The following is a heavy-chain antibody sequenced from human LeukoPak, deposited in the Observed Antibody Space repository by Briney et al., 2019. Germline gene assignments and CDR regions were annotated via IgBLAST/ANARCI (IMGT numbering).Heavy chain of an antibody. J-gene: IGHJ4*02. V-gene: IGHV5-51*01. CDR3: AIKSDYGDYVGGFDY. D-gene: IGHD4-17*01. Sequence: GESLKISCKGSGYSFTNYWIGWVRQMPGKGLEWMGIIYPGDSDTRYSPSFQGQVTISADKSISTAYLQWRSLQASDTAMYYCAIKSDYGDYVGGFDYWGQGTLVTVSS. CDR2: IYPGDSDT. CDR1: GYSFTNYW.